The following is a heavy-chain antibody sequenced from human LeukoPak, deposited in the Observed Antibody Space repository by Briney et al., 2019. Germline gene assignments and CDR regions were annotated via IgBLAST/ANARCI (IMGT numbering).Heavy chain of an antibody. CDR3: AKTSSTSRIFDY. Sequence: GGSLRLSCAASGFTFSRNWMHWVRQAPGKGLVWVSGINSDGSRTNYADSVKGRFTISRDNSKNTLYLQMNSLRAEDTAVYYCAKTSSTSRIFDYWGQGTLVTVSS. J-gene: IGHJ4*02. V-gene: IGHV3-74*01. D-gene: IGHD2-2*01. CDR1: GFTFSRNW. CDR2: INSDGSRT.